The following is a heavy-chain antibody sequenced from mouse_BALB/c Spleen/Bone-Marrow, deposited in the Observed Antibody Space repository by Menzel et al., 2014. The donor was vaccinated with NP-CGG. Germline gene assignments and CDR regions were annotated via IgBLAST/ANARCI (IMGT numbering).Heavy chain of an antibody. Sequence: EVQVVESGGDLVKPGGSLKLSCAASGFTFSSYGMSWGRQTPDKRLEWVATISSGGSNTYYPDSVKGRFTISRDNAKNTLYLQMSSLKSEDTAMYYCARHQRYYAMDYWGQGASVTSSS. V-gene: IGHV5-6*01. CDR2: ISSGGSNT. CDR3: ARHQRYYAMDY. CDR1: GFTFSSYG. J-gene: IGHJ4*01.